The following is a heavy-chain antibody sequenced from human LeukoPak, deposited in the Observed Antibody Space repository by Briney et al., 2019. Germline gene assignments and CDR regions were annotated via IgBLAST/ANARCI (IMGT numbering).Heavy chain of an antibody. Sequence: ASVKVSCKASGYTFTSYDINWVRQATGQGLEWMGWMNPNSGNTGYAQKFQGRVTMTGNTSISTAYMELSSLRSEDTATYYCARQFNNSGSGFDPWGQGTLVTVSS. D-gene: IGHD1-1*01. J-gene: IGHJ5*02. CDR3: ARQFNNSGSGFDP. V-gene: IGHV1-8*01. CDR2: MNPNSGNT. CDR1: GYTFTSYD.